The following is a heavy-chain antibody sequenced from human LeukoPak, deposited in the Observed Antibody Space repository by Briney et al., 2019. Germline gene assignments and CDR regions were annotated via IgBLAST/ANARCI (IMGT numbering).Heavy chain of an antibody. D-gene: IGHD3-22*01. Sequence: GGSLRLPCAASGIILSSYWMSWVRQAPGKGLELVANIKQDRSEKYYVDSVKGRFTISRDNAKNSLYLQMNSLRAEDTAVYYCARTRRFTMIVVVGDVFDIWGQGTLVTVSS. J-gene: IGHJ3*02. V-gene: IGHV3-7*01. CDR1: GIILSSYW. CDR2: IKQDRSEK. CDR3: ARTRRFTMIVVVGDVFDI.